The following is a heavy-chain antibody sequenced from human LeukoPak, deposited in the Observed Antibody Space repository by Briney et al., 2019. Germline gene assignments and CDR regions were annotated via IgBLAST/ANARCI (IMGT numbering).Heavy chain of an antibody. CDR3: ANWPSRAVAGINNWLDP. CDR1: GFTFSSYA. CDR2: ISGSGGST. D-gene: IGHD6-19*01. Sequence: GGSLRLSCAASGFTFSSYAMSWVRQAPVKELEWVSAISGSGGSTYYADSVKGRFTISRDNSKNTLYLQMNSLRAEDTAVYYCANWPSRAVAGINNWLDPWGQGTLVTVSS. J-gene: IGHJ5*02. V-gene: IGHV3-23*01.